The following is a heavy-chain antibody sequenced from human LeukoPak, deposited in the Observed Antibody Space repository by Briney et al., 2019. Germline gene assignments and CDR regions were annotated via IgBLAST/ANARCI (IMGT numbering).Heavy chain of an antibody. CDR2: VYYSGTT. V-gene: IGHV4-59*12. CDR3: ARKSYSSGWYPYYGMDV. Sequence: SETLSLTCTVSGGSISSYYWSWIRQPPGKGLEWIGYVYYSGTTNYNPSLKSRVTISVDTSKSQFSLKLSSVTAADTAVYYCARKSYSSGWYPYYGMDVWGQGTTVTVSS. CDR1: GGSISSYY. J-gene: IGHJ6*02. D-gene: IGHD6-19*01.